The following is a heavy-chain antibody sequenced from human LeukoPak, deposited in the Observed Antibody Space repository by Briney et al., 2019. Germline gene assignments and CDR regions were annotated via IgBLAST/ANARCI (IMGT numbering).Heavy chain of an antibody. Sequence: GGSLRLSCTASGFTFSSYGMNWVRQAPGKGLEWLSYISSVNTIYYADSVKGRFTISRDNAKNSLYLQMNSLRAEDTAVYYCARPDDYGDYFDYWGQGTLVTVSS. V-gene: IGHV3-48*01. CDR1: GFTFSSYG. D-gene: IGHD4-17*01. CDR3: ARPDDYGDYFDY. CDR2: ISSVNTI. J-gene: IGHJ4*02.